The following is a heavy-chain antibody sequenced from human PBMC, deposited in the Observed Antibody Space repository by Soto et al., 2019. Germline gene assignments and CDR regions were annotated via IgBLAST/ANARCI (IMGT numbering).Heavy chain of an antibody. CDR2: INHSGST. J-gene: IGHJ6*02. D-gene: IGHD3-9*01. CDR1: GGSFSGYY. V-gene: IGHV4-34*01. Sequence: PSETLSLTCAVYGGSFSGYYWSWIRQPPGKGLEWIGEINHSGSTNYNPSLKSRVTISVDTSKNQFSLKLSSVTAADTAVYYCASARYFDWLSFYYYGMDVWGQGTTVTSP. CDR3: ASARYFDWLSFYYYGMDV.